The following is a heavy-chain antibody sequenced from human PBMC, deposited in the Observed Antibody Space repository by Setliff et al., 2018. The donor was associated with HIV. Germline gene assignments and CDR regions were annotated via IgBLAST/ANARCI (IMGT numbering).Heavy chain of an antibody. CDR3: ARGRHYSCSAPFAIDF. J-gene: IGHJ4*02. CDR1: GGSFSGHY. D-gene: IGHD6-6*01. CDR2: INHSGST. V-gene: IGHV4-34*01. Sequence: PSETLSLTCAVYGGSFSGHYWSWIRQPPGKGLEWIGEINHSGSTNYNPSLKSRVAISVDTSKNQFSVKLRSVTAADTAVYYCARGRHYSCSAPFAIDFWGQGMLVTVSS.